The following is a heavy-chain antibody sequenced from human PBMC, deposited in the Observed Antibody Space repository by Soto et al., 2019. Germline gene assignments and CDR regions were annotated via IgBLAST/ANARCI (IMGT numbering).Heavy chain of an antibody. V-gene: IGHV3-23*01. CDR1: GFTFSSYA. Sequence: GGSLRLSCAASGFTFSSYAMSWVRQAPGKGLEWVSAISGSGGSTYYADSVKGRFTISRDNSKNTPYLQMNSLRAEDTAVYYCAKDLRMGIQYYFDYWGQGTLVTVSS. J-gene: IGHJ4*02. CDR3: AKDLRMGIQYYFDY. CDR2: ISGSGGST. D-gene: IGHD6-13*01.